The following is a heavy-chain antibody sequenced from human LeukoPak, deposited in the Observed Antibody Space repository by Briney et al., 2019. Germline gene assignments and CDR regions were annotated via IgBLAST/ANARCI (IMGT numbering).Heavy chain of an antibody. J-gene: IGHJ4*02. CDR2: INHSGST. CDR1: GGSFSGYY. D-gene: IGHD3-3*01. V-gene: IGHV4-34*01. Sequence: SETLSLTCAVYGGSFSGYYWSWIRQPPGKGLEWIGEINHSGSTNYNPSLKSRVTISVDTSKNQFSLKLSSVTAADTAVYYCARAGDYDFWSGYYPSFFDYWGQGTLVTVSS. CDR3: ARAGDYDFWSGYYPSFFDY.